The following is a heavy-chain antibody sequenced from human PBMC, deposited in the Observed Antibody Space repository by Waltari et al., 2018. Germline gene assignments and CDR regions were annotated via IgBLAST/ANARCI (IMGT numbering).Heavy chain of an antibody. CDR1: EFTFRSYA. Sequence: QVQLVESGGGVVQPGRSLRLSCAASEFTFRSYAMHWGRQAPGKGLEWVAVISYNERNIYYVDSVKGRFIISRDNSRKMLYLQMNSLRTEDTAVYYCARDYCDRTNCHGMDVWGQGTTVTVSS. CDR3: ARDYCDRTNCHGMDV. V-gene: IGHV3-30*04. D-gene: IGHD3-22*01. J-gene: IGHJ6*02. CDR2: ISYNERNI.